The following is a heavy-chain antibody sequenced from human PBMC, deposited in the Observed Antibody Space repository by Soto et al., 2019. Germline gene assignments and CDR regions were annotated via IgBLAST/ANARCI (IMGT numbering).Heavy chain of an antibody. Sequence: MLSETLSLTCTVSGGSISSSSYYWGWIRQPPGKGLEWIGSIYYSGSTYYNPSLKSRVTISVDTSKNQFSLKLSSVTAADTAVYYCARHATVTATTGFDPWGQGTLVTVSS. D-gene: IGHD2-21*02. CDR2: IYYSGST. V-gene: IGHV4-39*01. CDR1: GGSISSSSYY. J-gene: IGHJ5*02. CDR3: ARHATVTATTGFDP.